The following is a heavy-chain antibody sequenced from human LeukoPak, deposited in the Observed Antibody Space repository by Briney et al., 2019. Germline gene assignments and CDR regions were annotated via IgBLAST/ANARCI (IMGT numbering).Heavy chain of an antibody. CDR2: ISYDGSNK. J-gene: IGHJ4*02. CDR3: ARGLGVVVTHFDY. CDR1: GFTFSSYA. D-gene: IGHD2-21*02. Sequence: PGGSLRLSCAASGFTFSSYAMHWVRQAPGKGLEWVAVISYDGSNKYYADSVKRRFTISRDNSKNTLYLQMNSLRAEDTAVYYCARGLGVVVTHFDYWGQGTLSPSPQ. V-gene: IGHV3-30*04.